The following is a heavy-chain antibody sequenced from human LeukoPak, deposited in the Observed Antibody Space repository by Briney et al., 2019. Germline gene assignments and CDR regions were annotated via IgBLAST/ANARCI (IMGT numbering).Heavy chain of an antibody. CDR1: GFTFSSYA. CDR3: AKGGYSNGRYYYYYMDV. CDR2: FSFNGEST. D-gene: IGHD5-18*01. J-gene: IGHJ6*03. V-gene: IGHV3-23*01. Sequence: GGSLRLSCAASGFTFSSYAMTWVRQAPGKGLEWVSSFSFNGESTYYADSAKGRFTISRDNSKNTLYLQMNSLRAEDTAVYYCAKGGYSNGRYYYYYMDVWGEGTTVTVSS.